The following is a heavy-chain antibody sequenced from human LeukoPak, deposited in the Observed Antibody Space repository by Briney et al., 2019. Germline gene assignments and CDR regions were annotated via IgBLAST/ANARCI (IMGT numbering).Heavy chain of an antibody. Sequence: RASVTVSCKASGYTFNNYGFSWVRQAPGQGLEWMGWISTYNGNTHYAQKLQGRVTITADKSTSTAYMELSSLRSEDTAVYYCARDLKKRNYYDSSGLYFDYWGQGTLVTVSS. V-gene: IGHV1-18*01. CDR2: ISTYNGNT. D-gene: IGHD3-22*01. CDR1: GYTFNNYG. CDR3: ARDLKKRNYYDSSGLYFDY. J-gene: IGHJ4*02.